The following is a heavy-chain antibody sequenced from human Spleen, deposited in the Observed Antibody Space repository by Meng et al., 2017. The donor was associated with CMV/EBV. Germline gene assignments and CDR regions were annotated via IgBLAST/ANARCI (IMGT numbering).Heavy chain of an antibody. V-gene: IGHV4-34*01. CDR1: GGSFSGYY. CDR3: AGYAWHSMMPSDY. CDR2: INHSGST. J-gene: IGHJ4*02. Sequence: QVQLQQWGAGLLKPSATLSLTCAVYGGSFSGYYWSWIRQPPGKGLEWIGEINHSGSTNYNPSLKSRVTISVDTSKNQFSLKLSSVTAADTAVYYCAGYAWHSMMPSDYWGQGTLVTVSS. D-gene: IGHD3-22*01.